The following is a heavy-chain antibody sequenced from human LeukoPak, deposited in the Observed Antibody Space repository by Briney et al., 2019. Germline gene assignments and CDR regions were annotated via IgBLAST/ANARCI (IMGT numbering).Heavy chain of an antibody. V-gene: IGHV3-48*01. J-gene: IGHJ6*02. CDR2: ISSSSSTI. Sequence: PGGSLRLSCAASGFTFSSYSMNWVRQAPGKGLEWISYISSSSSTIYYADSVKGRFPISRDNAKNSLYLQMNSLRAEDTAVYYCAREYSNPYYYGMDVWGQGTTVTVSS. CDR1: GFTFSSYS. CDR3: AREYSNPYYYGMDV. D-gene: IGHD4-11*01.